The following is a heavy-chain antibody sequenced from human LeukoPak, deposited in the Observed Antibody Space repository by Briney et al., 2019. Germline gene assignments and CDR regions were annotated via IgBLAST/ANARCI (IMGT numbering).Heavy chain of an antibody. D-gene: IGHD1-26*01. J-gene: IGHJ4*02. Sequence: SETLSLTCAVYGGSFSGYYWSWIRQPPGKGLEWIGEINHSGSTNYNPSLKSRVTISVDTSKNQFSLKLSSVTAADTAVYYCARGRKGRVAAVPQYGSYFDYWGQGTLVTVSS. V-gene: IGHV4-34*01. CDR3: ARGRKGRVAAVPQYGSYFDY. CDR1: GGSFSGYY. CDR2: INHSGST.